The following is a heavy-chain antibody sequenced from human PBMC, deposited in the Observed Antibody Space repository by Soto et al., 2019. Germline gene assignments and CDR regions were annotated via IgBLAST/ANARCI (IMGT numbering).Heavy chain of an antibody. V-gene: IGHV4-30-2*01. Sequence: PSETLSLTCAVSGGSISSGGYSWSWIRQPPGKGLEWIGYIYHSGSTYYNPSLKSRVTISVDTSKNQFSLKLSSVTAADTAVYYCARGLYNWNYFDYWGQGTLVTAPQ. J-gene: IGHJ4*02. CDR2: IYHSGST. CDR1: GGSISSGGYS. CDR3: ARGLYNWNYFDY. D-gene: IGHD1-20*01.